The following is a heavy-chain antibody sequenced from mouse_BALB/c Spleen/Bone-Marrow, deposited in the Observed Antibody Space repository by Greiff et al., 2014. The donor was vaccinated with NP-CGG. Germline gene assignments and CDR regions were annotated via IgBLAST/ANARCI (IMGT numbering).Heavy chain of an antibody. J-gene: IGHJ4*01. CDR1: GFSLTSYG. V-gene: IGHV2-9*02. Sequence: QVQLKESGPGLVAPSQSLSITCTVSGFSLTSYGVHWVRQPPGKGLEWLGVIWADGSTNYNSALMSRLSIRKDSSKSQVFLKMNSLQTDDTAMYYCARITTATGAMDYWGQGTSVTVSS. CDR2: IWADGST. D-gene: IGHD1-2*01. CDR3: ARITTATGAMDY.